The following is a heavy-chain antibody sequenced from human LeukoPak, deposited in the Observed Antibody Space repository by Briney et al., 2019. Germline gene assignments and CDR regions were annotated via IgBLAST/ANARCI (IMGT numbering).Heavy chain of an antibody. D-gene: IGHD3-22*01. CDR3: AKDSNSGYVSVGPDY. V-gene: IGHV3-30*02. CDR2: VRFDGSNE. J-gene: IGHJ4*02. CDR1: GFVFSNHG. Sequence: GGSLRLSCQTSGFVFSNHGMHWVRQAPGKGLEWVAFVRFDGSNEYYADSVKGRFTISRDNSRNTLYPRMNSLRAEDTGVYSCAKDSNSGYVSVGPDYWGLGTLVTVSS.